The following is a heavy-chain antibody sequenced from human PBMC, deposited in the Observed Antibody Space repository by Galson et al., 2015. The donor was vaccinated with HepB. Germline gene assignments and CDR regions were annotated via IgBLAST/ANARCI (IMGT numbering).Heavy chain of an antibody. CDR1: GFTFSSYW. Sequence: SLRLSCAASGFTFSSYWMHWVRQAPGKGLVWVSRINSDGSSTSYADSVKGRFTISRDNAKNTLYLQMNSLRAEDTAVYYCASSPYDFWSGYSSVYFDYWGQGTLVTVSS. J-gene: IGHJ4*02. V-gene: IGHV3-74*01. D-gene: IGHD3-3*01. CDR2: INSDGSST. CDR3: ASSPYDFWSGYSSVYFDY.